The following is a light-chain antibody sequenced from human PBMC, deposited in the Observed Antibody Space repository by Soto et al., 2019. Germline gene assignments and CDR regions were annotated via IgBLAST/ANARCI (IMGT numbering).Light chain of an antibody. CDR2: DAS. CDR1: QSVSSSY. CDR3: QQYGSSLYT. Sequence: EIVLTQSPGTLSLSPGERATLSCRASQSVSSSYLAWYQQKPGQAPRLLIYDASSRATGIPDRFSGSGSGTDFTITISRLETEDFAVYYCQQYGSSLYTFGQGTKLEIK. J-gene: IGKJ2*01. V-gene: IGKV3-20*01.